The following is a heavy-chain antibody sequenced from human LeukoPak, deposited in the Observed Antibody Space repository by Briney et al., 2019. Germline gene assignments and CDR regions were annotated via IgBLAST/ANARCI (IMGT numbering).Heavy chain of an antibody. CDR2: IYYSGST. D-gene: IGHD6-19*01. Sequence: PSETLSLTCTVSGGSISSYYWSWIRQPPGKGLEWIGYIYYSGSTNYNPSLKSRVTISVDTSKNQFSLKLSSVTAADAAVYYCARLSVAGTSVYWGQGTLVTVSS. CDR1: GGSISSYY. V-gene: IGHV4-59*01. J-gene: IGHJ4*02. CDR3: ARLSVAGTSVY.